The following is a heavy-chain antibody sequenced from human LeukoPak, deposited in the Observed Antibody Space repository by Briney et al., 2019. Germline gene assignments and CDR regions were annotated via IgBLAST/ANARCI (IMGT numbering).Heavy chain of an antibody. Sequence: PSETLSLTCAVSGVSISSSNWGSRVRQPPGEGLGWIGEIYHSGSTNYNPSLKSRVTISVDKSKNQFSLKLSSVTAADTAVYYCARIMGRGYCSSTSCRGDWFDPWGQGTLVTVSS. CDR2: IYHSGST. CDR1: GVSISSSNW. CDR3: ARIMGRGYCSSTSCRGDWFDP. D-gene: IGHD2-2*01. V-gene: IGHV4-4*02. J-gene: IGHJ5*02.